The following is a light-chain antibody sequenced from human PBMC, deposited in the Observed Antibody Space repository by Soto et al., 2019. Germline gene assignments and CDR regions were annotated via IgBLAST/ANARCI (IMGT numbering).Light chain of an antibody. CDR3: CSYAGRINWV. J-gene: IGLJ3*02. CDR1: SSDVGGYNY. V-gene: IGLV2-14*01. CDR2: EVS. Sequence: QSALTQPASVSGSPGQSITISCTGTSSDVGGYNYVSWYQQHPGKAPKLMIYEVSNRPSGVSNRFSGSKSGNTASLTISGLQGSDEADYYCCSYAGRINWVFGGGTKLTVL.